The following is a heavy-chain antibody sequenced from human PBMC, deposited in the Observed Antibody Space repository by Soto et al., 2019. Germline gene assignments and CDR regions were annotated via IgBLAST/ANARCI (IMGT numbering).Heavy chain of an antibody. D-gene: IGHD5-18*01. CDR2: IYYSGST. CDR3: ARVNTEYSYEYYGMDV. CDR1: GGSISSGGYY. Sequence: SETLSLTCTVSGGSISSGGYYWSWIRQHPGKGLEWIGYIYYSGSTYYNPSLKSRVTISVDTSKNQFSLKLSSVTAADTAVYYCARVNTEYSYEYYGMDVWGQGTTVTVSS. V-gene: IGHV4-31*03. J-gene: IGHJ6*02.